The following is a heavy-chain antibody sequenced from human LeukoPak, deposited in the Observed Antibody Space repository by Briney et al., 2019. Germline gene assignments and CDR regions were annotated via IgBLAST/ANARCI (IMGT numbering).Heavy chain of an antibody. CDR2: IYYSGST. Sequence: SETLSLTCTVSGGSISSYYWSWIRQPPGKGLEWIGYIYYSGSTNYNPSLKSRVTISVDTSKNQFSLKLSSVTAADTAVYYCARGSVDYDILTGYYQFDYWGQGTLVTVSS. CDR3: ARGSVDYDILTGYYQFDY. CDR1: GGSISSYY. V-gene: IGHV4-59*01. D-gene: IGHD3-9*01. J-gene: IGHJ4*02.